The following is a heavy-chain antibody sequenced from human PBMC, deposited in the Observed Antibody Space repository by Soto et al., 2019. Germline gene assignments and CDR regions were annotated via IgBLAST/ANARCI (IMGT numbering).Heavy chain of an antibody. V-gene: IGHV4-4*02. D-gene: IGHD3-10*01. CDR2: IYHYGGT. CDR1: GGSISTHNW. CDR3: AREKGAGTYMGFDY. J-gene: IGHJ4*02. Sequence: QVQLQESGPGLVEPSGTLSLTCGVSGGSISTHNWWSWVRQSPGRGLEWIGEIYHYGGTNYNPSLKSRVTMSVDKSKHQFSLELTSVTAADTAVYYCAREKGAGTYMGFDYWGQGTLVTVSS.